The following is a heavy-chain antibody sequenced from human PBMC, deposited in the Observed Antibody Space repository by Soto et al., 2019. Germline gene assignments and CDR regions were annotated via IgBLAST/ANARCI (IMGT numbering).Heavy chain of an antibody. J-gene: IGHJ4*02. V-gene: IGHV1-3*01. CDR2: INGGNGNT. Sequence: QVQVVQSGAEVKKPGASVTVSCKTSGYTFTSYVIHWVRQAPGQRPEWMGWINGGNGNTGYSQIFKNTVTITRETSTGTAYMELGGLRGEDTAVYYCARNRNPYYEDMSGFYFAAYWGQGTPVTVSS. CDR1: GYTFTSYV. D-gene: IGHD3-22*01. CDR3: ARNRNPYYEDMSGFYFAAY.